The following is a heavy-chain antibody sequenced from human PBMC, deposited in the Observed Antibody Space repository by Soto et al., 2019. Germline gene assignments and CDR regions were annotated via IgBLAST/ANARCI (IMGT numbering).Heavy chain of an antibody. D-gene: IGHD4-17*01. CDR3: AKRPRIHGYGDYVGEYYFDY. J-gene: IGHJ4*02. CDR2: ISGSGGST. CDR1: GFTFSSYA. Sequence: GGSLRLSCAASGFTFSSYAMSWVRQAPGKGLEWVSAISGSGGSTYYADSVKGRFTISRDNSKNTLYLQMNSLRAEDTAVYYCAKRPRIHGYGDYVGEYYFDYWGQGTLVTVSS. V-gene: IGHV3-23*01.